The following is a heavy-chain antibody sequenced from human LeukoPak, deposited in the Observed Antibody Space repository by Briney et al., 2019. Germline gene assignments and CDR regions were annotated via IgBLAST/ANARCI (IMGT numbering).Heavy chain of an antibody. D-gene: IGHD2-15*01. J-gene: IGHJ6*02. CDR3: ASDLHCSGGSCYPIGIMDV. CDR2: IIPIFGTA. V-gene: IGHV1-69*13. Sequence: GASVKVSCKASGGTFSSYAISWVRQAPGQGLEWMGGIIPIFGTANYAQKFQGRVTITADESTSTAYMELSSLRSEHTAVYYCASDLHCSGGSCYPIGIMDVWGQGTTVTVSS. CDR1: GGTFSSYA.